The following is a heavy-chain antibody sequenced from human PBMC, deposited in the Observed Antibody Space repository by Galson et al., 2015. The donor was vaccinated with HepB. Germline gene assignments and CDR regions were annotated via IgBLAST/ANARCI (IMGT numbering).Heavy chain of an antibody. Sequence: SLRLSCAASGFTFSSYAMSWVRQAPGKGLEWVSAISGSGGSTYYADSVKGRFTISRDNSKSTLYLQMNSLRAEDTAVYYCAKGDRIQLWSYWGQGTLVTVSS. CDR2: ISGSGGST. CDR1: GFTFSSYA. D-gene: IGHD5-18*01. V-gene: IGHV3-23*01. CDR3: AKGDRIQLWSY. J-gene: IGHJ4*02.